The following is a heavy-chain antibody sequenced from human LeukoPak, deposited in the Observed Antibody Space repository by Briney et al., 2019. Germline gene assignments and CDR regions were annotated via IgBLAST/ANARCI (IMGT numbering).Heavy chain of an antibody. CDR2: ISSSGNTI. Sequence: GGSLRLSCAASGFTFSSYEMNWVRQAPGKGLEWVSYISSSGNTIYYADSVKGRFTISRDNAKNSLYLQMNSLRAEDTAVYYCARERATGYSGYDFMRWGQGTLVTVSS. D-gene: IGHD5-12*01. J-gene: IGHJ4*02. CDR3: ARERATGYSGYDFMR. CDR1: GFTFSSYE. V-gene: IGHV3-48*03.